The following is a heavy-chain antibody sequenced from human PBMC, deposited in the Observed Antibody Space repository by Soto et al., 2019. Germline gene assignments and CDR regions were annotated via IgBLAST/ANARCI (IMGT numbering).Heavy chain of an antibody. J-gene: IGHJ5*02. Sequence: SETLSLTCTVSGGSISSGGYYWSWIRQHPGKGLEWIGYIYYSGSTYYNPSLKSRVTISVDTSKNQFSLKLSSVTAADTAVYYCARDQGYCSGGSRYTYWFDPWGQGTLVTVSS. CDR1: GGSISSGGYY. CDR3: ARDQGYCSGGSRYTYWFDP. D-gene: IGHD2-15*01. V-gene: IGHV4-31*03. CDR2: IYYSGST.